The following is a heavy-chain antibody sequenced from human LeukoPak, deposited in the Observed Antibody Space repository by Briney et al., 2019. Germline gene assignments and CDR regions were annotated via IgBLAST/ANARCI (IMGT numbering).Heavy chain of an antibody. Sequence: GGSLRLSCAASGFTFSSYAMHWVRQAPGKGLEWVAVISYDGSNKYYADSVKGRFTISRDNSKNTLYLQMNSLRAEDTAVYYCARDPGYSYGYYFDYWGQGTLVTVSS. J-gene: IGHJ4*02. D-gene: IGHD5-18*01. V-gene: IGHV3-30-3*01. CDR3: ARDPGYSYGYYFDY. CDR1: GFTFSSYA. CDR2: ISYDGSNK.